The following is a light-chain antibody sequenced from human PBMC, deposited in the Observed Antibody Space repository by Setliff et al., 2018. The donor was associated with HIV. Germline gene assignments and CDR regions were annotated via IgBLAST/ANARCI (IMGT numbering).Light chain of an antibody. CDR1: SSDIGNYNR. V-gene: IGLV2-18*02. Sequence: QSVLTQPPSVPGSPGDSVTISCTGTSSDIGNYNRVSWYQQPPGTVPKLMIYEVSNRPSGVPDRFSGSKSGNTASLTISGLQAEDEADYYCSSYTSSSTYVFGTGTKVTVL. CDR3: SSYTSSSTYV. J-gene: IGLJ1*01. CDR2: EVS.